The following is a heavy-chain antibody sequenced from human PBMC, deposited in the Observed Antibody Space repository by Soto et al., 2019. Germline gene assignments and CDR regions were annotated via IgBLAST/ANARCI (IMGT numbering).Heavy chain of an antibody. J-gene: IGHJ6*03. V-gene: IGHV3-66*01. CDR2: IFSGGYT. CDR1: GFNISKIY. D-gene: IGHD3-9*01. CDR3: AREGDDILTYYYMDV. Sequence: GGSLRLSCAASGFNISKIYMSWVRQAPGKGLEWVSVIFSGGYTYYADSVKGRFTISRDKSKNTLYLQMNSLRAEDTAVYYCAREGDDILTYYYMDVWGKGTTVTVSS.